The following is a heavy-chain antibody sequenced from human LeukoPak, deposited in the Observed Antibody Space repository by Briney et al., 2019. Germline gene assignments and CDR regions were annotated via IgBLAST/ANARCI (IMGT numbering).Heavy chain of an antibody. CDR2: IVVGSGKT. D-gene: IGHD3-22*01. CDR1: GFTFTSSA. V-gene: IGHV1-58*02. CDR3: AAVPSYYYDSSGYYFDY. J-gene: IGHJ4*02. Sequence: SVKASCKASGFTFTSSAMQWVRQARGQRLEGIGWIVVGSGKTNYVQKFQERVTITRDMSTSTAYMELSSLRSEDTAVYYCAAVPSYYYDSSGYYFDYWGQGTLVTVSS.